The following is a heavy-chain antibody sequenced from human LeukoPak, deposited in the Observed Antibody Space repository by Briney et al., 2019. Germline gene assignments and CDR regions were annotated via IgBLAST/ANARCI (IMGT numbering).Heavy chain of an antibody. Sequence: SVKVSCKASGGTFSSYAISWVRQAPGQGLEWMGGIIPIFGTANYAQKFQGRVTITADESTSTAYTELSSLRSEDTAVYYCARTQNPYYYDSSGYPPDYWGQGTLVTVSS. CDR3: ARTQNPYYYDSSGYPPDY. CDR1: GGTFSSYA. CDR2: IIPIFGTA. D-gene: IGHD3-22*01. V-gene: IGHV1-69*13. J-gene: IGHJ4*02.